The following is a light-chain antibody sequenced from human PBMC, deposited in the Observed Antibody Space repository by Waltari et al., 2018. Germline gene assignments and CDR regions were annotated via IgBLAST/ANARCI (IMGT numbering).Light chain of an antibody. J-gene: IGKJ2*01. Sequence: DIQMTQSPSSLSASVGARVTTSCRASQSVGRYLNWYQQKPGEAPKLLIYLTSHLEGGVPPRFSGSGSETDFTLTISSLQPEDFATYHCQQSEGIPYTFGQGTKLEL. CDR3: QQSEGIPYT. CDR1: QSVGRY. CDR2: LTS. V-gene: IGKV1-39*01.